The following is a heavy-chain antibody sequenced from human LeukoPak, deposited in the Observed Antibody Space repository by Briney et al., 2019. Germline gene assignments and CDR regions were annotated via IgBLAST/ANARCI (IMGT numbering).Heavy chain of an antibody. CDR3: ARDPDLGVVVPAAYFDY. D-gene: IGHD2-2*01. CDR2: ISSSSSYI. V-gene: IGHV3-21*01. Sequence: PGGSLRLSCTVSGFTASSNSMSWVRQAPGKGLEWVSSISSSSSYIYYADSVKGRFTISRDNAKNSLYLQMNSLRAEDTAVYYCARDPDLGVVVPAAYFDYWGQGTLVTVSS. J-gene: IGHJ4*02. CDR1: GFTASSNS.